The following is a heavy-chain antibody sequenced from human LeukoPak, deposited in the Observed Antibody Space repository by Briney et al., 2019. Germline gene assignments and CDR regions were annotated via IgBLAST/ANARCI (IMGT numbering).Heavy chain of an antibody. V-gene: IGHV3-21*04. J-gene: IGHJ6*02. CDR2: ITTSGSYL. CDR3: AKDVRVGGGGMDV. D-gene: IGHD1-26*01. Sequence: GGSLRLSCAASGFIFSSYTMNWVRQAPGKGPEWVSSITTSGSYLYYADSVKGRFTISRDNAKNSLFLQMNSLRAEDTAVYYCAKDVRVGGGGMDVWGQGTPVTVSS. CDR1: GFIFSSYT.